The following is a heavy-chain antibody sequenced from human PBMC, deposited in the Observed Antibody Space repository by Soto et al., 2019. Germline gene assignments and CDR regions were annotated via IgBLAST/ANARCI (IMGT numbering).Heavy chain of an antibody. D-gene: IGHD3-10*01. CDR2: IIPIFGTA. V-gene: IGHV1-69*01. Sequence: QVQLVQSGAEVKKPGSSVKVSCKASGGTFSSYAISWVRQAPGQGLEWMGGIIPIFGTANYAQKFQGRVTITADESTRTAYMELSSLRSEDTAVYYCARDRRNYYGSGSYYNADYWGQGTLVTVSS. J-gene: IGHJ4*02. CDR3: ARDRRNYYGSGSYYNADY. CDR1: GGTFSSYA.